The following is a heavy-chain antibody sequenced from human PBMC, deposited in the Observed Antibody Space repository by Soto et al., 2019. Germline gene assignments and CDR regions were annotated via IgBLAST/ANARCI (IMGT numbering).Heavy chain of an antibody. CDR3: ARAYDYIWGSYRYYFDY. CDR2: IYYSGST. Sequence: PSETLSLTCTVSGGSISSYYWSWIRQPPGKGLEWIGYIYYSGSTNYNPSLKSRVTISVDTSKNQFSLKLSSVTAADTAVYYCARAYDYIWGSYRYYFDYWGQGTLVTVSS. V-gene: IGHV4-59*01. CDR1: GGSISSYY. D-gene: IGHD3-16*02. J-gene: IGHJ4*02.